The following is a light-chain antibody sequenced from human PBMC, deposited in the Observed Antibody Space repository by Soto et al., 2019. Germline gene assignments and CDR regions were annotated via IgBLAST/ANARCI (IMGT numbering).Light chain of an antibody. Sequence: QSALTQPASVSGSPGQSISISCTGTSSDIGGSKYVSWYQQHPGTAPKLLIYEVTYRPSGVSDRFSGSKSGNTASLTVSGLQAEDEADYYCGSWDSRLSAGIFGGGTKLTVL. V-gene: IGLV2-14*01. CDR2: EVT. CDR1: SSDIGGSKY. J-gene: IGLJ2*01. CDR3: GSWDSRLSAGI.